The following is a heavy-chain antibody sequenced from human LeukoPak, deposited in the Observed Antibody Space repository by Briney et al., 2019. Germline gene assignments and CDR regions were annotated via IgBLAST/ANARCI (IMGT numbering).Heavy chain of an antibody. CDR1: GFIFSSYV. V-gene: IGHV3-23*01. CDR3: AVAGLESDDY. D-gene: IGHD6-19*01. CDR2: ISGSGGST. J-gene: IGHJ4*02. Sequence: RGSLRLSCAASGFIFSSYVMSWVRQAPGKGLEWVSAISGSGGSTYYADSVKGRFTISRDNSKNTLYLQMNSLRAEDTAVYYCAVAGLESDDYWGQGTLVTVSS.